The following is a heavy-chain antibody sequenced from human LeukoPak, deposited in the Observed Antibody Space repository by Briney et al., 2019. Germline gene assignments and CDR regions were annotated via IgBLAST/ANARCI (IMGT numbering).Heavy chain of an antibody. J-gene: IGHJ4*02. V-gene: IGHV4-34*01. Sequence: SETLSLTCAVYGGSFSGYYWSWIRQPPGKGLEWIGEINHSGSTNYNPSLKSRVTISVDTSKNQFSLKLSSVTAADTAVYYCARVAGDYDYVWGSYRFFDYWGQGTLVTVSS. CDR3: ARVAGDYDYVWGSYRFFDY. CDR2: INHSGST. D-gene: IGHD3-16*02. CDR1: GGSFSGYY.